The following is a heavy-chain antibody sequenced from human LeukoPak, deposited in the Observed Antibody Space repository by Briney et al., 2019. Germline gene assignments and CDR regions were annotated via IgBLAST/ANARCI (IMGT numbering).Heavy chain of an antibody. V-gene: IGHV3-23*01. CDR2: ISGSGGNT. D-gene: IGHD6-19*01. J-gene: IGHJ6*02. CDR3: ARTPVAGTYYYYGMDV. CDR1: GLSFSSNA. Sequence: GGSLRLSCAASGLSFSSNAMSWVRQARGKELEWVSAISGSGGNTYYADSVKGRFTISRDNSKNTVYLQMDSLRAEDTAVFYCARTPVAGTYYYYGMDVWGQGTTVTDSS.